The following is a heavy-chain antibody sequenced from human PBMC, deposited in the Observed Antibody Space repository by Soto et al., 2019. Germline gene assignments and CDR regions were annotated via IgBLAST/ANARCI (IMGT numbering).Heavy chain of an antibody. Sequence: GASVKVSCKTSGFTFTTYYIHWVRQAPGQGLEWVGMIDPSGGNTTYAQKFQGRITMTSDMSTSTVYMELSSLRSEDTAVYYCARVPYDTTGYYAFWGQGTLVTVSS. J-gene: IGHJ4*02. CDR2: IDPSGGNT. CDR1: GFTFTTYY. V-gene: IGHV1-46*01. CDR3: ARVPYDTTGYYAF. D-gene: IGHD3-22*01.